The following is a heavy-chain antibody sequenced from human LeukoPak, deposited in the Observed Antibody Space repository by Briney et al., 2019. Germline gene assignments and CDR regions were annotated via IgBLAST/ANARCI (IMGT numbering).Heavy chain of an antibody. CDR2: INHSGST. V-gene: IGHV4-34*01. J-gene: IGHJ4*02. CDR3: ARHERGDGDYSFDY. Sequence: SETLSLTCAVYGGSFSGYYWSWIRQPPGKGLEWIGEINHSGSTNYNPSLKSRVTMSVDTSKNQFSLELSSVTAADTAVYYCARHERGDGDYSFDYWGQGTLVTVSS. CDR1: GGSFSGYY. D-gene: IGHD4-17*01.